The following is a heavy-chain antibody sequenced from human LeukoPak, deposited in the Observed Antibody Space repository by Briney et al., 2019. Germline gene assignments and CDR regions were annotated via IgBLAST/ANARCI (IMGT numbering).Heavy chain of an antibody. Sequence: PSETLSLTCAVSGYSMNTDYYWGWIRQPPGKGLEWIGSIYHIGSGIYNPSPKSRITISVDTSKNQFSLRLNSVTAADTAVYYCAGHRGRRRLQMGWFDPWGQGTLVTVSS. CDR3: AGHRGRRRLQMGWFDP. V-gene: IGHV4-38-2*01. J-gene: IGHJ5*02. CDR2: IYHIGSG. CDR1: GYSMNTDYY. D-gene: IGHD5-24*01.